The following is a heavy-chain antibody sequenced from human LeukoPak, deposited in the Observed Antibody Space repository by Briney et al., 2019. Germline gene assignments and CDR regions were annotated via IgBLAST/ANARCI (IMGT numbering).Heavy chain of an antibody. CDR1: GGYISSYY. D-gene: IGHD5-24*01. CDR2: IYYSGST. V-gene: IGHV4-59*01. CDR3: ARTPDVTRWLQPFDY. Sequence: PSETLSLTCTVSGGYISSYYWSWIRQPPGKGLEWIGYIYYSGSTNYNPSLKSRVTISVDTSKNQFSLRPSSVTAADTAFYYCARTPDVTRWLQPFDYWGQGILVTVSS. J-gene: IGHJ4*02.